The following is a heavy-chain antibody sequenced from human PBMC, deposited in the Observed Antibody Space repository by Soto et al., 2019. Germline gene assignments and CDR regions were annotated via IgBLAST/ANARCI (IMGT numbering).Heavy chain of an antibody. D-gene: IGHD4-17*01. CDR2: IYHSGST. CDR1: GGSISSGGYS. Sequence: PSETLSLTCAVSGGSISSGGYSWSWIRQPPGKGLEWIGYIYHSGSTYYNPSLKSRVTISVDRSKNQFSLKLSSVTAADTAVYYCARGYYGEFDYWGQGTLVTVSS. J-gene: IGHJ4*02. V-gene: IGHV4-30-2*01. CDR3: ARGYYGEFDY.